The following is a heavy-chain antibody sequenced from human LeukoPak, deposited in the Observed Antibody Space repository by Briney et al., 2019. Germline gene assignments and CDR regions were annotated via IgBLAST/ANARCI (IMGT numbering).Heavy chain of an antibody. CDR3: ARTNYDFWSTPLDY. D-gene: IGHD3-3*01. V-gene: IGHV3-11*04. J-gene: IGHJ4*02. CDR1: GFTFSDYY. CDR2: ISSSGSTI. Sequence: GGSLRLSCVASGFTFSDYYMSWIRQAPGKGLEWVSYISSSGSTIYYADSVKGRFTISRDNAKNSLYLQMNSLRAEDTAVYYCARTNYDFWSTPLDYWGQGTLVTVSS.